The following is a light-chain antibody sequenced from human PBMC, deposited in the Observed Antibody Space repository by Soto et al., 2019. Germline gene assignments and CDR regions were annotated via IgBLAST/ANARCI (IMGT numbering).Light chain of an antibody. V-gene: IGKV3-20*01. J-gene: IGKJ3*01. CDR2: RAS. CDR1: QSISSSY. CDR3: HQFGSSPLDT. Sequence: EIVLTQSPGTLSLSPGERATLSCRASQSISSSYLAWYQQKPGQAPRLLIYRASRRAPGIPDRFSGSGSWTDCTPTISRLEHEDFAVYYCHQFGSSPLDTFGPGTKVEIK.